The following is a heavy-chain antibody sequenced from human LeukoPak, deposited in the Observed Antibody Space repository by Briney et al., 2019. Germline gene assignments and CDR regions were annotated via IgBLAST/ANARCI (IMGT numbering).Heavy chain of an antibody. V-gene: IGHV3-74*01. CDR1: GLTFSSYW. D-gene: IGHD1-1*01. CDR2: INTDGSSA. CDR3: AKEKDNYVSHDPDI. Sequence: GGSLRLSCAASGLTFSSYWMHWVRQAPGTGLVWVSRINTDGSSAFYADSVKGRFTISRDNAKNTLYLQMNSLRAEDTAVYYCAKEKDNYVSHDPDIWGQGTTVTVSS. J-gene: IGHJ3*02.